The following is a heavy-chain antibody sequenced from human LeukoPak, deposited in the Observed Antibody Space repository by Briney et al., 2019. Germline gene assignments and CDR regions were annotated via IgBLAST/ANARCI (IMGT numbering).Heavy chain of an antibody. CDR2: ISPYNGDT. CDR1: GYSFASYG. CDR3: ARDGEYGTGSYYRGCFDY. J-gene: IGHJ4*02. D-gene: IGHD3-10*01. Sequence: ASVKVSCKASGYSFASYGISWVRQAPGQGLEWVGWISPYNGDTKYAQSVQGRVTMTIDTITTTAYMELRSLRSDDTAVYYCARDGEYGTGSYYRGCFDYWGQGTLVTVSS. V-gene: IGHV1-18*01.